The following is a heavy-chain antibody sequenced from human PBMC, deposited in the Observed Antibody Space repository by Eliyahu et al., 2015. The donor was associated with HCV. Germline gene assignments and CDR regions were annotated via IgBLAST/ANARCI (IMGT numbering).Heavy chain of an antibody. V-gene: IGHV3-23*01. CDR2: ISDSGGNT. J-gene: IGHJ4*02. CDR1: GFTFSNCA. CDR3: AKEDTSVATRGAVDY. Sequence: EVQLLESGGGLVQPGGSLRLSCVASGFTFSNCAMSWVRQAPGKGLEWVSDISDSGGNTYYSDSVKGRFTVSRDNSKSTLYLQINSLRADDTAVYYCAKEDTSVATRGAVDYWGQGTLVTVSS. D-gene: IGHD3-22*01.